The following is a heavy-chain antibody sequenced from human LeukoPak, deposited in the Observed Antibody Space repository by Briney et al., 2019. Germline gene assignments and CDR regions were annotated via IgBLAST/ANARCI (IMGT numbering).Heavy chain of an antibody. J-gene: IGHJ4*02. Sequence: PGGSLRLSCAASGFTFSTYNMNWVRQAPGKGLEWVSYISSSSRTIYYADSVKGRFTISRDNAKNSLHLQMNNLRAEATAVYYCASEAPRPIKWERELILSSYFDFWGQGTLVTVSS. CDR3: ASEAPRPIKWERELILSSYFDF. V-gene: IGHV3-48*01. D-gene: IGHD1-7*01. CDR2: ISSSSRTI. CDR1: GFTFSTYN.